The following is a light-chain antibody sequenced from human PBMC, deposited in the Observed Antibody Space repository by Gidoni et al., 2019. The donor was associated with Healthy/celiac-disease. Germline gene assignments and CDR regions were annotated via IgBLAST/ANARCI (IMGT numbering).Light chain of an antibody. CDR2: WAS. J-gene: IGKJ1*01. CDR1: QSVLYSSNNKNY. CDR3: QQFYSNPWT. Sequence: DIVMTQSPDSLAVSLGERATINSKSSQSVLYSSNNKNYLAWYQQKPGQPPKLLIYWASTREFGVPDRFSGSGSGTDFTLTISSLQAEDVAVYYCQQFYSNPWTFGQXTKVEIK. V-gene: IGKV4-1*01.